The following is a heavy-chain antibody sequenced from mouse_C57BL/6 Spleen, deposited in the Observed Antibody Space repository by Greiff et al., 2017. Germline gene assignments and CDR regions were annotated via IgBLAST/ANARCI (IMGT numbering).Heavy chain of an antibody. CDR3: AMGYSNYVCAMDY. CDR1: GYSITSDY. D-gene: IGHD2-5*01. V-gene: IGHV3-8*01. Sequence: VQLKESGPGLAKPSQTLSLTCSVTGYSITSDYWNWIRKFPGNKLEYMGYISYSGSTYYNPSLKSRISITRDTSKNQYYLQLNSVTTEDTATYYCAMGYSNYVCAMDYWGQGTSVTVSS. J-gene: IGHJ4*01. CDR2: ISYSGST.